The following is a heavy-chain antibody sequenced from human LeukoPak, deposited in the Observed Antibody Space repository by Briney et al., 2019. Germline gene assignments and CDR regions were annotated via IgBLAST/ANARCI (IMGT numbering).Heavy chain of an antibody. Sequence: SETLSLTCTVSGGSISSTTYYWGCIRQPPGKGLEWIGSIYYSGSTYYNPSLKSRVTMSVDTSKNQFSLNLSSVTAADTAVYYCARESRGCSGGTCYWNFDYWGQGTLVTVSS. CDR3: ARESRGCSGGTCYWNFDY. CDR2: IYYSGST. V-gene: IGHV4-39*07. D-gene: IGHD2-15*01. J-gene: IGHJ4*02. CDR1: GGSISSTTYY.